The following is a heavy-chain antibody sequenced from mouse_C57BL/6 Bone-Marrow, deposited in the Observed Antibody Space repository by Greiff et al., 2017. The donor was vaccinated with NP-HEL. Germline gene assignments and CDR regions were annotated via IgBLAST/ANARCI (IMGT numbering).Heavy chain of an antibody. CDR1: GFTFSSYA. J-gene: IGHJ2*01. V-gene: IGHV5-4*01. CDR2: ISDGGSYT. D-gene: IGHD1-1*01. CDR3: ARDLIYYYGSSYDY. Sequence: EVKLVESGGGLVKPGGSLKLSCAASGFTFSSYAMSWVRQTPEKRLEWVATISDGGSYTYYPDNVKGRFTISRDNAKNNLYLQMSHLKSEDTAMYYCARDLIYYYGSSYDYWGQGTTLTVSS.